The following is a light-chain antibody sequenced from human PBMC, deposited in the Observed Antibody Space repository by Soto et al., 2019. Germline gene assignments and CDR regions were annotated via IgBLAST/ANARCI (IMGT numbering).Light chain of an antibody. CDR2: EVS. CDR3: CSYAGSYTHVV. Sequence: QSALTQPASVSGSPGQSITISCTGASSDVGLYDFVSWYQHHPGKAPKLLIFEVSYRPSGVSSRFSGSKSGNTASLTISGLQAEDEADYYCCSYAGSYTHVVFGGGTKLTVL. V-gene: IGLV2-14*01. CDR1: SSDVGLYDF. J-gene: IGLJ2*01.